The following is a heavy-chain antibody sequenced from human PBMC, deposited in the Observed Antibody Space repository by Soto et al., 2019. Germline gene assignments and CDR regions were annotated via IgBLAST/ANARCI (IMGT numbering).Heavy chain of an antibody. D-gene: IGHD3-9*01. V-gene: IGHV5-51*01. CDR1: GYNW. CDR2: IYPGDSDT. J-gene: IGHJ3*02. CDR3: ARPFDFPDAFDI. Sequence: PGESLKISCKGSGYNWIAWVRQMPGKGLEWMGIIYPGDSDTRYSPSFQGQVTISADKSISTAYLEWSSLKASDTAMHYCARPFDFPDAFDIWGQGTMVTVSS.